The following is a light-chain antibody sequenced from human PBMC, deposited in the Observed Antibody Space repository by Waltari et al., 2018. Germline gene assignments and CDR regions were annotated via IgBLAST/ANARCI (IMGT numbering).Light chain of an antibody. J-gene: IGKJ3*01. Sequence: DIVMTQSPDSLAVSLGERATIHCRSSQSGLSSSSNRNSLAWYQQKPGQPPNLLIYWASTRESGVPDRFSGSGSGTDFTLTISSLQAEDVAVYYCQQYSITPFTFGPGTKVDIK. CDR1: QSGLSSSSNRNS. V-gene: IGKV4-1*01. CDR3: QQYSITPFT. CDR2: WAS.